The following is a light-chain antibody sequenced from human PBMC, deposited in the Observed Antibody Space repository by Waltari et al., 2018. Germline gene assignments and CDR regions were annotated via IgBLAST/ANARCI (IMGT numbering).Light chain of an antibody. Sequence: EIQMTQSPSTLSASVGDRVTITCRASENIDNWLAWYQQRPGKAPKLLLYKASTLDSGVPSRFSGSGSGTEFTLTISAMQPDDFATYHCQQYNTYYPTFGQGTKLEIK. CDR1: ENIDNW. CDR2: KAS. J-gene: IGKJ1*01. V-gene: IGKV1-5*03. CDR3: QQYNTYYPT.